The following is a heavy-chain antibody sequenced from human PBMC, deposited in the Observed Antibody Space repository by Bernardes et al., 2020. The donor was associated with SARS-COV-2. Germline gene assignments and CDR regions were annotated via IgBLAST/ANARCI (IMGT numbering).Heavy chain of an antibody. D-gene: IGHD5-18*01. CDR2: IYYSGST. CDR1: GASITSYY. CDR3: ARAAGYGYYYYYYYGMDV. J-gene: IGHJ6*02. V-gene: IGHV4-59*01. Sequence: SETLSLTCTVSGASITSYYWSWIRQPPGKGLEWIGYIYYSGSTNYNPSLKSRVTISVDTSKNQFSLKLSSVTAADTAVYYCARAAGYGYYYYYYYGMDVWGQGTTVTVSS.